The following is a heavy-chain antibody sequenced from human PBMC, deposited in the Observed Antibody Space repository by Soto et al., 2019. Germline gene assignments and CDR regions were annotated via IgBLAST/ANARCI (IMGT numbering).Heavy chain of an antibody. J-gene: IGHJ4*02. V-gene: IGHV6-1*01. Sequence: LSQTLSLTCDISGDSVSTNSAAWNWIRQSPSRGLEWLGRTYFRSKWYNDYAVSVKSRISINPDTSKNQISLQLNSVTPEDTAVYYCARDVSGWFVYWGQGTLVTVSS. CDR1: GDSVSTNSAA. CDR2: TYFRSKWYN. D-gene: IGHD6-19*01. CDR3: ARDVSGWFVY.